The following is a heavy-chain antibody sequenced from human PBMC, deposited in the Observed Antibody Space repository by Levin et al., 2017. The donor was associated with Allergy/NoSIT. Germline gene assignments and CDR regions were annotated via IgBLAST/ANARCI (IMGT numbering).Heavy chain of an antibody. CDR1: GFTFSSYW. D-gene: IGHD5-12*01. V-gene: IGHV3-74*01. CDR3: AREQIEWLRFGHDY. Sequence: SCAASGFTFSSYWMHWVRQAPGKGLVWVSRINSDGSSTSYADSVKGRFTISRDNAKNTLYLQMNSLRAEDTAVYYCAREQIEWLRFGHDYWGQGTLVTVSS. J-gene: IGHJ4*02. CDR2: INSDGSST.